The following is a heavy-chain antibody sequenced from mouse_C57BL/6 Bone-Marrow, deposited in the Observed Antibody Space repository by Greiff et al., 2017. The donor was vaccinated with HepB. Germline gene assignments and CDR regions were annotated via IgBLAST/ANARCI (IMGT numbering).Heavy chain of an antibody. V-gene: IGHV3-6*01. Sequence: DVQLQESGPGLVKPSQSLSLTCSVTGYSITSGYYWNWIRQFPGNKLEWMGYISYDGSNNYNPSLKNRISITRDTSKNQFFLTLNSVTTEDTATYYCAREGGFAMDYWGQGTSVTVSS. CDR2: ISYDGSN. J-gene: IGHJ4*01. CDR1: GYSITSGYY. CDR3: AREGGFAMDY. D-gene: IGHD3-1*01.